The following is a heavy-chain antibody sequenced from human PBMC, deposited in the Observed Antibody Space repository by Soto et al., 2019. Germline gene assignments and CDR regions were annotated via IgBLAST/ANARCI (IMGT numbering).Heavy chain of an antibody. CDR1: GYTFTSYD. J-gene: IGHJ6*02. D-gene: IGHD1-26*01. CDR2: MNPNSGNT. CDR3: AREWATYGMDV. Sequence: QVQLVQSGAEVKKPGASVKVSCKASGYTFTSYDINWVRQATGQGLEWMGWMNPNSGNTGYAQKFKGRVTMTRNTSLSTAYMERSSLRSPDTAVYYCAREWATYGMDVWGQGTTVTVSS. V-gene: IGHV1-8*01.